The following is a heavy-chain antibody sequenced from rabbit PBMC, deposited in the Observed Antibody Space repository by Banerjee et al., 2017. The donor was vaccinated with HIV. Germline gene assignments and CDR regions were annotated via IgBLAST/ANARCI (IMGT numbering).Heavy chain of an antibody. Sequence: QEHLEESGGDLVKPEGSLTLTCTASGFSFNNNYVMCWVRQAPGKGLEWIACIYAGSSGSTYYASWAKGRFTISKTSSTTVTLQMTSLTAADTATYFCARDLAGVIGWNFDLWGPGTLVTVS. CDR2: IYAGSSGST. CDR3: ARDLAGVIGWNFDL. J-gene: IGHJ4*01. CDR1: GFSFNNNYV. D-gene: IGHD4-1*01. V-gene: IGHV1S45*01.